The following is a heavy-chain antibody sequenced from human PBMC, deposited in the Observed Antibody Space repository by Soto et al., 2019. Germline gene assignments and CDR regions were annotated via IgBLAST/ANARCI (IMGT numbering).Heavy chain of an antibody. D-gene: IGHD1-26*01. V-gene: IGHV4-31*11. CDR1: GGSISSGGYY. CDR2: IYYSGST. J-gene: IGHJ6*02. Sequence: PSETLSLTSAVSGGSISSGGYYWSWLRQHPGKGLEWIGYIYYSGSTYYNPSLKSRVTISVDTSKNQFSLKLSSVTAADTAVYYCARDHMGAQEYYYYGMDVWGQGTTVTVSS. CDR3: ARDHMGAQEYYYYGMDV.